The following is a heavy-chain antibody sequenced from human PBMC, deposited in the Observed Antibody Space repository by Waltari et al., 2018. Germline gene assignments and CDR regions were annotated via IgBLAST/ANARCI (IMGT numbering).Heavy chain of an antibody. CDR1: GYTFTGYY. J-gene: IGHJ4*01. Sequence: QVQLVQSGAEVKKPGASVKVSCKASGYTFTGYYMHCVRQAPGQGLAWMEVINLNRCGTNYAQTFPVSVTMTSDTSISAAYMELSRLRSDDPAVDYCARAHLGATRDYWGHATLVTVSP. CDR3: ARAHLGATRDY. V-gene: IGHV1-2*02. D-gene: IGHD1-26*01. CDR2: INLNRCGT.